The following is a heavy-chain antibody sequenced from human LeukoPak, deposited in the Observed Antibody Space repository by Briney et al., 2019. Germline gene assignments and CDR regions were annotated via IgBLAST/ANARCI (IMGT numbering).Heavy chain of an antibody. CDR2: INWNGGST. V-gene: IGHV3-20*01. CDR3: ARYIYGAAAGGSSYNWFDP. Sequence: GGSLRLSCAASGYTFDDYDMSWVRQATGKGLEWIGGINWNGGSTGYADTVKGRFTIYRDNAKNSLYMQMNSLRAEDTALYHGARYIYGAAAGGSSYNWFDPWGQGTLVTVSS. J-gene: IGHJ5*02. D-gene: IGHD6-13*01. CDR1: GYTFDDYD.